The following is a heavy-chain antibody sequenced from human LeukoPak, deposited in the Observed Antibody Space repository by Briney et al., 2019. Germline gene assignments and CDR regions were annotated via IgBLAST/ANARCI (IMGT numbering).Heavy chain of an antibody. D-gene: IGHD1-26*01. J-gene: IGHJ4*02. CDR3: ARTSGSYYHDY. Sequence: ASVKVSCKASGYTFTSYYMHWVRQAPGQGLEWMGIINPSGGSTSYAQKFQDRVTMTRDTSTSTVYMELSSLRSEDTAVYYCARTSGSYYHDYWGQGTLVTVSS. V-gene: IGHV1-46*01. CDR2: INPSGGST. CDR1: GYTFTSYY.